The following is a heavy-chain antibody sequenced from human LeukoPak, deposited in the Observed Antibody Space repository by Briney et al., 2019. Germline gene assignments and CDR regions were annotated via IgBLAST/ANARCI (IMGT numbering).Heavy chain of an antibody. J-gene: IGHJ3*02. D-gene: IGHD3-22*01. V-gene: IGHV1-46*01. Sequence: ASVKVSCKASRYTFTGYYMHWVRQAPGHGLEWMGIINPSGGSIRYAQKFQGRVTMTRDTSTSTVYMELSSLRSEDTAVYYCARGRNYYDSSRYYYEGDAFDIWGQGTMVTVSS. CDR2: INPSGGSI. CDR3: ARGRNYYDSSRYYYEGDAFDI. CDR1: RYTFTGYY.